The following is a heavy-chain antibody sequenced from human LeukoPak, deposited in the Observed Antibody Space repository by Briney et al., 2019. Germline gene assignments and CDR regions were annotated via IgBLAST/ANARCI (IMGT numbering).Heavy chain of an antibody. V-gene: IGHV3-66*01. CDR1: GFSVSNNY. CDR3: ARAFQYGSGSHPYSL. CDR2: IYDGGGT. J-gene: IGHJ4*02. Sequence: PGGSLRLSCAASGFSVSNNYMSWVRQAPGKGLEWVSGIYDGGGTYYADSVKGRFTISRDNFKNTVYLQVYSLRAEDTTMYYCARAFQYGSGSHPYSLWGQGTVVTVSS. D-gene: IGHD3-10*01.